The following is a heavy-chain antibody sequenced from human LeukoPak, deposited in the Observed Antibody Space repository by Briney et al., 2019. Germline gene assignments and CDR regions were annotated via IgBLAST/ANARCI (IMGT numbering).Heavy chain of an antibody. CDR3: ARGRYVSGWYPDYFDF. CDR1: GFTFSNYW. CDR2: IKQDGGVK. Sequence: GGSPRLSCAASGFTFSNYWMSWVRQAPGKGLEWVANIKQDGGVKYYVDSVKGRFTISRDNAKNSLYLQMNSLTAEDTAVYYCARGRYVSGWYPDYFDFWGQGTLVTVSS. D-gene: IGHD6-19*01. J-gene: IGHJ4*02. V-gene: IGHV3-7*01.